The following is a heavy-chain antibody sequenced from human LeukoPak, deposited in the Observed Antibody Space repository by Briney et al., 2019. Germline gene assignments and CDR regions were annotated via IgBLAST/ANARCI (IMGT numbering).Heavy chain of an antibody. Sequence: SETLSLTCTVSGYSITSGYYWGWIRQPPGKGLEWIGSIYHSGSTFYNPSLKSRVTISVDTSKNQFSLKLSSVTAADTAVYYCARGGGYRGYGPIDYWGQGTLVTVSS. CDR2: IYHSGST. D-gene: IGHD5-12*01. V-gene: IGHV4-38-2*02. J-gene: IGHJ4*02. CDR3: ARGGGYRGYGPIDY. CDR1: GYSITSGYY.